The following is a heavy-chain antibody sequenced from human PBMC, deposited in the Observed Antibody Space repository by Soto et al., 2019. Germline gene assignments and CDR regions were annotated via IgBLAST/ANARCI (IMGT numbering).Heavy chain of an antibody. Sequence: GGSLRLSCAASGFTFSSYGMHWVRQAPGKGLEWVAVISYDGSKKYYADSVKGRFTISRDNSKNTLYLQMNSLRSEDTAVYYCAKDYRFLEWLYGMDVWGQGTTVTVSS. CDR2: ISYDGSKK. CDR3: AKDYRFLEWLYGMDV. V-gene: IGHV3-30*18. J-gene: IGHJ6*02. CDR1: GFTFSSYG. D-gene: IGHD3-3*01.